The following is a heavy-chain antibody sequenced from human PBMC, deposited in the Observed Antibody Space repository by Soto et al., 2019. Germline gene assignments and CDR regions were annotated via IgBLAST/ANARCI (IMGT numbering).Heavy chain of an antibody. Sequence: PGGSLRLSFAASGFTFSSYVMHWVRQATGKGLEWVGFIWYDGSNTFYADSMKGRFTISRDNSKNTLSLQMNSLRVEDTAMYYCAKELGTYIDYWGQGTLVTVSS. J-gene: IGHJ4*02. CDR1: GFTFSSYV. CDR3: AKELGTYIDY. CDR2: IWYDGSNT. D-gene: IGHD3-3*02. V-gene: IGHV3-30*02.